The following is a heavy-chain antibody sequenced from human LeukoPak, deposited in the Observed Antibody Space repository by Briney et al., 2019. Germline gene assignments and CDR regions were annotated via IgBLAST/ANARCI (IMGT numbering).Heavy chain of an antibody. CDR3: ARGHIAAAGTIDY. CDR1: GGSISSSSYY. V-gene: IGHV4-39*07. J-gene: IGHJ4*02. D-gene: IGHD6-13*01. Sequence: ASETLSLTCTVSGGSISSSSYYWGWIRQPPGKGLEWIGSIYYSGSTYYNPSLKSRVTISVDTSKNQFSLKLSSVTAADTAVYYCARGHIAAAGTIDYWGQGTLVTVSS. CDR2: IYYSGST.